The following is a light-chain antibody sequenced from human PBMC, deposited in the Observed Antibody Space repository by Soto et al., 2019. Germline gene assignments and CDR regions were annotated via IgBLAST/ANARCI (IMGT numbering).Light chain of an antibody. V-gene: IGKV1-39*01. CDR1: QSISSY. Sequence: DVHMTQAPSSLSASVVDLVTITCRASQSISSYLNWYQQKPGKAPKLLIYAASSLQSGVPSRFSGSGSGTDFTLTISSLQPEDFATYYCQQSYSTPWTFGQGTKVDIK. J-gene: IGKJ1*01. CDR3: QQSYSTPWT. CDR2: AAS.